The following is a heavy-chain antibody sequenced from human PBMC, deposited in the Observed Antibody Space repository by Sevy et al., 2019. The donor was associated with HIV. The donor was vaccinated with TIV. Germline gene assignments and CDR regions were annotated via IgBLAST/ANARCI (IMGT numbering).Heavy chain of an antibody. CDR3: ARDSSTGITVHGVVTYGMDV. D-gene: IGHD3-3*01. J-gene: IGHJ6*02. CDR2: VNYRGST. V-gene: IGHV4-59*01. CDR1: GGSISRYY. Sequence: SETLSLTCAVSGGSISRYYWTWIRQPPGKGLEWIGYVNYRGSTNYNPSLKSRLTMSVDISKNQFSLKLTSVTAADTAVYYCARDSSTGITVHGVVTYGMDVWGQGTTVTVSS.